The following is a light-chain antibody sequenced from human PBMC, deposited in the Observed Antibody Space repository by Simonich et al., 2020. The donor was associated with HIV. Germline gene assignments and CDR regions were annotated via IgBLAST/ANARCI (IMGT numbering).Light chain of an antibody. J-gene: IGLJ3*02. CDR2: EAN. Sequence: QSALTQPASVSGSPGQSITISCTGTSRAVGSYNLVSRYQQRPGKAPKVMIYEANKRPSGVSNRFSGSNSGNTATLTISGLQAEDEADYFCCSYAGSTTFWVFGGGTKLTVL. CDR3: CSYAGSTTFWV. CDR1: SRAVGSYNL. V-gene: IGLV2-23*01.